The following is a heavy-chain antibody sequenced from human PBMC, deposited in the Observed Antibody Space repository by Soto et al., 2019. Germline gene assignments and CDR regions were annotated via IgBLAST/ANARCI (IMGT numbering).Heavy chain of an antibody. D-gene: IGHD1-26*01. J-gene: IGHJ4*02. V-gene: IGHV1-2*02. CDR3: ARRSSGTHGVDY. CDR1: GYTFSGFY. Sequence: ASVKVSCKASGYTFSGFYMHWVRQAPGQGLEWMGWINPNSGGTKSAEKFQGRVTMTRDTSISTAYMELSRLTSDDTAVYYCARRSSGTHGVDYWGQGTMVTVSS. CDR2: INPNSGGT.